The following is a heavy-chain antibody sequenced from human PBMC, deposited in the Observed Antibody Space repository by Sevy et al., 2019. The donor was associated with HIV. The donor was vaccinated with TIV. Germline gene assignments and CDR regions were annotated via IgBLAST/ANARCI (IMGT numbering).Heavy chain of an antibody. D-gene: IGHD4-17*01. Sequence: SETLSLTCTVSGGSISSYYWSWIRQPAGKGLEWIGRIYTSGSTNYNPSLKSRVTMSVDTSKNQFSLKLSSVTAADTAVYYCAGDLTTGRGWKYYYCMDVWGQGTTVTVSS. V-gene: IGHV4-4*07. CDR1: GGSISSYY. CDR2: IYTSGST. J-gene: IGHJ6*02. CDR3: AGDLTTGRGWKYYYCMDV.